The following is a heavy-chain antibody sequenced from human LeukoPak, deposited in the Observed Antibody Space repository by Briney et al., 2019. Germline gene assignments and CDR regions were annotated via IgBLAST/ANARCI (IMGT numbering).Heavy chain of an antibody. CDR3: ARGPYYYDTSGFHYRD. J-gene: IGHJ4*02. CDR2: INPNSADT. Sequence: ASVKVSCKASGYTFTAYYLHWVRQAPGQGLEWMGWINPNSADTKIAQKFQGRVSMTRDTSINTIYMDLSSLTSDDTAVYFCARGPYYYDTSGFHYRDWGQGTLVTVSS. CDR1: GYTFTAYY. D-gene: IGHD3-22*01. V-gene: IGHV1-2*02.